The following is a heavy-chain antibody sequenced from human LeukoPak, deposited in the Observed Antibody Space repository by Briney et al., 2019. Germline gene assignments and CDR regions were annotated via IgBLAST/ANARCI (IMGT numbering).Heavy chain of an antibody. D-gene: IGHD6-13*01. V-gene: IGHV4-59*01. CDR1: GGSISTYY. Sequence: SETLSLACTVSGGSISTYYWNWVRQPPGKGLEWIGYIYYTGSTNYNPSLKSRVTISVDTSKNQFSLKLSSVTAADTAVYYCARSGGYSSSWSLWGQGTLVTVSS. CDR2: IYYTGST. J-gene: IGHJ4*02. CDR3: ARSGGYSSSWSL.